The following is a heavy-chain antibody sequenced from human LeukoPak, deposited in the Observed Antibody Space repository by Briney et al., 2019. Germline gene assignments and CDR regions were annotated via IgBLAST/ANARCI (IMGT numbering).Heavy chain of an antibody. V-gene: IGHV4-39*01. CDR2: VYYSGTT. D-gene: IGHD5-18*01. CDR3: ARVDTAMVTGDY. Sequence: SETLSLTCTVSGGSVSSRHYYWGWIRQPPGKGLEWIGSVYYSGTTYYNPSLKSRVTISVDTSKNEFSLKVNSVTAADTAVYFCARVDTAMVTGDYWGQGTLVTVSS. CDR1: GGSVSSRHYY. J-gene: IGHJ4*02.